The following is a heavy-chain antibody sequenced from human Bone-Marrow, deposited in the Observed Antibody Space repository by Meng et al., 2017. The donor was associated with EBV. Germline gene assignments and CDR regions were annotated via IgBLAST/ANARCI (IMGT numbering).Heavy chain of an antibody. Sequence: QVQLVAPVGGVVQPGRSLRLSCAASGFTFMTYGIHWVRQAPGKGLEWVAVISYDGSNKYYADSVKGRFTISRDNSKNTLFLQMNSLRAEDTAVYYCAKTFGYSGYEDFDHWGQGTLVTVSS. CDR2: ISYDGSNK. D-gene: IGHD5-12*01. CDR1: GFTFMTYG. CDR3: AKTFGYSGYEDFDH. J-gene: IGHJ4*02. V-gene: IGHV3-30*18.